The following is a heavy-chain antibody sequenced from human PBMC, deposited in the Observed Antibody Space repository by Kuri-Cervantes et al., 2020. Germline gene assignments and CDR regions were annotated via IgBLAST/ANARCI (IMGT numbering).Heavy chain of an antibody. Sequence: GESLKISCTASGFTFNNFALSWVRQAPGKGLEWVSAISGSGDSTYYADSVKGRFTISRDNSKITLYLHMNSLRAEDTALYYCATSPNYYDSPWFDPWGQGTLVTVSS. CDR1: GFTFNNFA. J-gene: IGHJ5*02. CDR3: ATSPNYYDSPWFDP. D-gene: IGHD3-22*01. V-gene: IGHV3-23*01. CDR2: ISGSGDST.